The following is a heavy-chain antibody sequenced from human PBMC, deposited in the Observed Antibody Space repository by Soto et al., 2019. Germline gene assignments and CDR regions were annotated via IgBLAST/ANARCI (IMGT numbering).Heavy chain of an antibody. CDR2: LSWNSGSI. D-gene: IGHD6-13*01. CDR1: GFTFVDYA. V-gene: IGHV3-9*01. J-gene: IGHJ4*02. Sequence: EVQLVESGGGLVQPGRSLRLSCAASGFTFVDYAMHWVRQAPGKGLEWVSGLSWNSGSIGYADSVKGRFTISRDNAKKSLYLRMNSLRAEDTALYYCAKAPGPKQLVPNYFDYWGQGTLVTVSS. CDR3: AKAPGPKQLVPNYFDY.